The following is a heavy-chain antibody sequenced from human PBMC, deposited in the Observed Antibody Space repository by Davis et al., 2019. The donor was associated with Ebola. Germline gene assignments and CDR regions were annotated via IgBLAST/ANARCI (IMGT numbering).Heavy chain of an antibody. J-gene: IGHJ4*02. V-gene: IGHV5-51*01. CDR3: ARHRDYDDADRHFQYYFDY. CDR2: IYPGDSGT. D-gene: IGHD3-22*01. CDR1: GYTFTSYW. Sequence: GESLKTPCKGSGYTFTSYWIAWVRQVPGKGLEWMGIIYPGDSGTRYSPSFQGQVTIPADKSTNTAYLQWSSLQAADTAMYYCARHRDYDDADRHFQYYFDYWGQGTLVTVSS.